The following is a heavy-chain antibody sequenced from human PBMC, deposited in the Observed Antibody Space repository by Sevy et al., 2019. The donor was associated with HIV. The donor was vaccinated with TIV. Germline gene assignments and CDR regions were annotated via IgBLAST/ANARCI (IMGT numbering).Heavy chain of an antibody. D-gene: IGHD2-8*02. J-gene: IGHJ6*02. CDR1: GFTFSNAW. Sequence: GGSLRLSCAASGFTFSNAWMSWVRQAPGKGLEWVGRIKSKTDGGTTDYVAPVKGRFTISRENSKNTLFLQMNSLKTEDTAVYYCSTDPIIVLLVTDGMDVWGQGTTVTVSS. CDR3: STDPIIVLLVTDGMDV. CDR2: IKSKTDGGTT. V-gene: IGHV3-15*01.